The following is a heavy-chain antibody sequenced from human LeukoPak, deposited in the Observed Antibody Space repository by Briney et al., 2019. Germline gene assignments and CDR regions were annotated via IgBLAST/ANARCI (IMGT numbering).Heavy chain of an antibody. CDR1: GFIFSSYG. CDR3: ARGLPPVMKYYFDY. CDR2: MWYDGSNK. V-gene: IGHV3-33*01. J-gene: IGHJ4*02. D-gene: IGHD4-11*01. Sequence: PGRSLRLSCAASGFIFSSYGMHWVRQAPGKGLEWVAVMWYDGSNKYYADSVKGRFTISRDDSKNTLYLQMNSLRAEDTAMYYCARGLPPVMKYYFDYWGQGTLVTVSS.